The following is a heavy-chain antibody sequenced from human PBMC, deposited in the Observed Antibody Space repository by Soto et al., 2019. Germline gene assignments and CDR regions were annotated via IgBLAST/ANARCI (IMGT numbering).Heavy chain of an antibody. CDR1: GGTFSSYA. V-gene: IGHV1-69*13. D-gene: IGHD1-26*01. Sequence: AASVKVSCKASGGTFSSYAISWVRQAPVQGLEWMGGIIPIFGTANYAQKFQGRVTITADESTSTAYMELSSLRSEDTAVYYCARDPRDLSIVGATKGWFDPWGQGTLVTVSS. CDR2: IIPIFGTA. CDR3: ARDPRDLSIVGATKGWFDP. J-gene: IGHJ5*02.